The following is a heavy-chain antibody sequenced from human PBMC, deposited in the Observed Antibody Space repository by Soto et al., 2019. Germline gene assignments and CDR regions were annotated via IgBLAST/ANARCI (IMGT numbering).Heavy chain of an antibody. D-gene: IGHD4-17*01. Sequence: SETLSLTCTVSGGSISSYYWSWIRQPPGKGLEWIGYIYYSGSTNYNPSLKSRVTISVDTSKNQFSLKLSSVTAADTAVYYCAGRYGPGFAYWGQGTLVPVSA. V-gene: IGHV4-59*08. CDR3: AGRYGPGFAY. J-gene: IGHJ4*02. CDR1: GGSISSYY. CDR2: IYYSGST.